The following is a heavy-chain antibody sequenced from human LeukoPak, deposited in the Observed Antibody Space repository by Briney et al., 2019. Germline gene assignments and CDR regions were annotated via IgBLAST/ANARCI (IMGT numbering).Heavy chain of an antibody. D-gene: IGHD3-9*01. CDR2: INHNGST. Sequence: SETLSLTCAVYGGSFSDFYWNWIRQPPGKGLEWIGEINHNGSTNYNPSLKSRVTISVDTSKNQFSLKLSSVTAADTAVYYCASRHYDILTGYPSLLFDFWGQGGLVTVSS. CDR1: GGSFSDFY. V-gene: IGHV4-34*01. J-gene: IGHJ4*02. CDR3: ASRHYDILTGYPSLLFDF.